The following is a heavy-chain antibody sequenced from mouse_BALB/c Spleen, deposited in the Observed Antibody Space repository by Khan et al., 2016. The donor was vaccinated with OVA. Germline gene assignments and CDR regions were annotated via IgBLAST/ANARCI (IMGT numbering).Heavy chain of an antibody. V-gene: IGHV1S81*02. CDR2: TNPTNGRT. J-gene: IGHJ2*01. CDR3: ARIKKIVATYFDY. D-gene: IGHD1-1*01. Sequence: QVQLKQSGAELVKAGASVKMSCKASGYTFTSYWMHWVKQRLGQGLEWFAETNPTNGRTYYNEKLKSKATLTVDKYSRQAYMLLSGPTVKNSAVYYCARIKKIVATYFDYWGQGTTLTVSS. CDR1: GYTFTSYW.